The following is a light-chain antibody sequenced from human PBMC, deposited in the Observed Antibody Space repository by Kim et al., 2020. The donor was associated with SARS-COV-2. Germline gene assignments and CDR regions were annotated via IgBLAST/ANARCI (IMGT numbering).Light chain of an antibody. CDR3: QLRTHWLT. J-gene: IGKJ4*01. Sequence: EIVLTQSPATLSLSPGERATLSCRASQSVSPYLAWYQQKPGQAPRLLIYDASKRATGIPARFSGSGSGTDFTLTISSLEPVDFAVYYCQLRTHWLTSGGGTKVDIK. CDR1: QSVSPY. V-gene: IGKV3-11*01. CDR2: DAS.